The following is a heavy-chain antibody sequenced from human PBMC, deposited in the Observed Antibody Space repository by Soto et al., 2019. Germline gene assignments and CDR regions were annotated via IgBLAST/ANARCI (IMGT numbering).Heavy chain of an antibody. V-gene: IGHV3-48*03. D-gene: IGHD1-26*01. CDR1: GYTFSSYE. J-gene: IGHJ5*01. Sequence: WGSLRLSCAASGYTFSSYEMNWVRQAPGKGLEWVSYISGSGDTIHYADSVKGRFTISRDNAKNSAYRQINSLRAEDTALYYCATSGTWSFVGSWGQGTRVTLS. CDR2: ISGSGDTI. CDR3: ATSGTWSFVGS.